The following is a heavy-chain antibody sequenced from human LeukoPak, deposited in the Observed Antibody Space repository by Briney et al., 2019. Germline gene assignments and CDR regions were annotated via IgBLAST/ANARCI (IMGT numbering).Heavy chain of an antibody. V-gene: IGHV4-4*07. J-gene: IGHJ6*03. D-gene: IGHD3-10*01. Sequence: SETLSLTCTVSGGSISSYYWSWIRQPAGKGLEWIGRIYTSGSTNYNPSLKSRVTMSVDTSKNQFSLKLSSVTAADTAVYYCARAIGGVRGVTRRGNYYYMDVWGKGTTVTVSS. CDR3: ARAIGGVRGVTRRGNYYYMDV. CDR1: GGSISSYY. CDR2: IYTSGST.